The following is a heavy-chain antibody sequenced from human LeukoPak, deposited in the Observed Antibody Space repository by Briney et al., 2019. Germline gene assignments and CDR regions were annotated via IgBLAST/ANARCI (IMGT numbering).Heavy chain of an antibody. CDR3: ATAAYFYDSSGQTSDY. CDR1: GFTFSDYY. V-gene: IGHV3-11*03. J-gene: IGHJ4*02. Sequence: GGSLRLSCAASGFTFSDYYMTWIRQAPGKGLEWVSDTSSTGSYTNYADSVKGRFTISRDNAKNSLYLQMNSLRAEDTAVYYCATAAYFYDSSGQTSDYWGQGTLVTVSS. CDR2: TSSTGSYT. D-gene: IGHD3-22*01.